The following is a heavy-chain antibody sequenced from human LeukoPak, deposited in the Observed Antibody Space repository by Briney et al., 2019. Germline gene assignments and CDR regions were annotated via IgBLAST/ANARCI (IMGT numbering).Heavy chain of an antibody. CDR1: GFTFSDYF. Sequence: AGGSLRLSCVASGFTFSDYFMSWIRQAPGKGLEWLSFINSEGNNIYYADSVKGRFTVSRDNSKSTLYLQMNSLRVDDTAVYYCAKDEGIVVADTEVQAFDYWGQGTLVTVSS. V-gene: IGHV3-11*04. CDR2: INSEGNNI. CDR3: AKDEGIVVADTEVQAFDY. J-gene: IGHJ4*02. D-gene: IGHD6-19*01.